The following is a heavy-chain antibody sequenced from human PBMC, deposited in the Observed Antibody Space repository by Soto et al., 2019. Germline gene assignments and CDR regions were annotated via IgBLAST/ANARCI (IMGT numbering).Heavy chain of an antibody. CDR3: ARDKGYSLNFYYGLDV. Sequence: EVQLVESGGGLVQPGGSLRLSCAASGFTFSNYEMNWVRQAPGKGLEWVSYISSGGRTTYYADSVRGRFTISRDNARNSLYLQMHSLRAEDTGVYYCARDKGYSLNFYYGLDVWGQGTTVTV. CDR1: GFTFSNYE. D-gene: IGHD4-4*01. V-gene: IGHV3-48*03. J-gene: IGHJ6*02. CDR2: ISSGGRTT.